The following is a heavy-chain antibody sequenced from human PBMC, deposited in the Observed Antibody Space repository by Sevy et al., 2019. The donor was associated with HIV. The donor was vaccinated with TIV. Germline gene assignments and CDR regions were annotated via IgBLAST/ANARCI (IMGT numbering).Heavy chain of an antibody. D-gene: IGHD6-19*01. J-gene: IGHJ4*02. V-gene: IGHV3-53*01. CDR2: IYGNNST. Sequence: GGSLRLSCAASGFNISSNYLSWVRQAPGKGLEWVSVIYGNNSTYYADFGKGRFTISRDNSKNTLYLQMNSLRGEDTAIYYCARGEQWLSFNYWGQGTLVTVSS. CDR3: ARGEQWLSFNY. CDR1: GFNISSNY.